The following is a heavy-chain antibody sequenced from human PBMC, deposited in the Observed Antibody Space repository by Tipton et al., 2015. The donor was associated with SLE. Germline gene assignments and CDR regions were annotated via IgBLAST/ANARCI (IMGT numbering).Heavy chain of an antibody. CDR1: GYTFTSYY. D-gene: IGHD6-13*01. CDR3: ASVIAAAAWGNWFDP. V-gene: IGHV1-69*18. CDR2: IIPIFGTA. Sequence: QLVQSGAEVKKPGASVKVSCKASGYTFTSYYMHWVRQAPGQGLEWMGRIIPIFGTANYAQKFQGRVTITADESTSTAYMELSSLRSEDTAVYYCASVIAAAAWGNWFDPWGQGTLVTVSS. J-gene: IGHJ5*02.